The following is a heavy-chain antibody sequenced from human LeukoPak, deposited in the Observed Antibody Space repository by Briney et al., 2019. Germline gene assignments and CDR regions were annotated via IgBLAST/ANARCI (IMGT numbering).Heavy chain of an antibody. CDR2: INPSGGST. Sequence: ASVKVSCKASGYIFTSYYMHWVRQAPGQGLEWMGIINPSGGSTSYAQKFQGRVTMTRDTSTSTVYMELSSLRSEDTAVYYCATDGPRYSSSWYMGYWGQGTLVTVSS. D-gene: IGHD6-13*01. CDR1: GYIFTSYY. CDR3: ATDGPRYSSSWYMGY. J-gene: IGHJ4*02. V-gene: IGHV1-46*03.